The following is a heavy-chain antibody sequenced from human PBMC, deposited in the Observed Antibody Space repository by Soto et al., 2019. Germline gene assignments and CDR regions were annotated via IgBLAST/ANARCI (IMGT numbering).Heavy chain of an antibody. CDR3: ARGRSGYYQGAFDI. D-gene: IGHD3-22*01. CDR2: IYYSGST. V-gene: IGHV4-31*03. CDR1: GGSISSGGYY. J-gene: IGHJ3*02. Sequence: PSETLSLTCTVSGGSISSGGYYWSWIRQHPGKGLEWIGYIYYSGSTYYNPSLKSRVTRSVDTSKNQFSLKLSSVTAADTAVYYWARGRSGYYQGAFDIWGQGTMVT.